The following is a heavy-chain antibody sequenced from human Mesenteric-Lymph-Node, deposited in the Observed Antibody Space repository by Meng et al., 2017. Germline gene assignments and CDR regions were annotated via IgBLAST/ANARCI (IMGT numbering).Heavy chain of an antibody. CDR1: GGTFSNYP. V-gene: IGHV1-69*10. CDR2: IIPMLGQA. CDR3: ARELDIVVVPAARHNWFVP. Sequence: SVKVSCKAYGGTFSNYPVSWVRQGPGQGLEWMGGIIPMLGQATYAQRFQGRVTITADDSASTVYMDLSSLTSADTAVYYCARELDIVVVPAARHNWFVPWGQGTLVTVSS. D-gene: IGHD2-2*03. J-gene: IGHJ5*02.